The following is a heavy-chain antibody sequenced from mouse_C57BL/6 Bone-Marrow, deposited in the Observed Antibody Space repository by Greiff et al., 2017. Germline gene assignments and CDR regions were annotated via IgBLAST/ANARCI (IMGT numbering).Heavy chain of an antibody. CDR3: ARGDYYYGSSPYAMDY. J-gene: IGHJ4*01. CDR2: IDPSDSYT. D-gene: IGHD1-1*01. CDR1: GYTFTSYW. Sequence: QVQLQQPGAELVMPGASVKLSCKASGYTFTSYWMHWVKQRPGQGLEWIGEIDPSDSYTNYNQKFKGKSTLTVDKSSSIAYMQLSSLTSEDSAVYYCARGDYYYGSSPYAMDYWGQGTSVTVSS. V-gene: IGHV1-69*01.